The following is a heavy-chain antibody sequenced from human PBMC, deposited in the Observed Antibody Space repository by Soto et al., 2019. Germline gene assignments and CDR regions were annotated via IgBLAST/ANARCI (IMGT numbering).Heavy chain of an antibody. CDR3: ARADGGYDYIWGSYPMITFDI. CDR2: IYYSGST. CDR1: GGSISSGGYY. Sequence: QVQLQESGPGLVKPSQTLSLTCTVSGGSISSGGYYWSWIRQHPGKGLEWIGYIYYSGSTYYNPSLKSRVTISVDTSKNQFSLKLSSVTAADTAVYYCARADGGYDYIWGSYPMITFDIWGQGTMVTVSS. J-gene: IGHJ3*02. D-gene: IGHD3-16*02. V-gene: IGHV4-31*03.